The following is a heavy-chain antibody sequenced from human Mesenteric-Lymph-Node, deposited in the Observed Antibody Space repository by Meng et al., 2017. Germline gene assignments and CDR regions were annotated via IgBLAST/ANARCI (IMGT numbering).Heavy chain of an antibody. J-gene: IGHJ3*02. D-gene: IGHD5-18*01. CDR1: GGSISSYY. CDR3: ARSQEVTHDAFDI. CDR2: IYTSGST. V-gene: IGHV4-4*07. Sequence: SETLSLTCTVSGGSISSYYWSWIRQPAGKGLEWSGSIYTSGSTNYNPSLKSRVTISVDTSKNQFSLKLSSVTAADTAVYYCARSQEVTHDAFDIWGQETMVTVSS.